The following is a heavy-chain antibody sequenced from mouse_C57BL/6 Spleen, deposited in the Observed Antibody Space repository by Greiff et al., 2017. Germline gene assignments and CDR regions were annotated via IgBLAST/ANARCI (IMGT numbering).Heavy chain of an antibody. CDR2: INPSTGGT. D-gene: IGHD3-2*02. V-gene: IGHV1-42*01. Sequence: VQLQQSGPELVKPGASVKISCKASGYSFTGYYMNWVKQSPEKSLEWIGEINPSTGGTTYNQKFKAKATLTVDKSSSTAYRQLKSLTSEDSAVYYCARGASSGLFDYWGQGTTLTVSS. CDR3: ARGASSGLFDY. CDR1: GYSFTGYY. J-gene: IGHJ2*01.